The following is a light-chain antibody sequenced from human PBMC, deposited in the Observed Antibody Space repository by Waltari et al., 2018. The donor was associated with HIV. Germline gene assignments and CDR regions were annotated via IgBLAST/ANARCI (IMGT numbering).Light chain of an antibody. J-gene: IGLJ3*02. V-gene: IGLV2-11*01. CDR1: SSDVGGYNY. CDR3: CSYAGTYTWV. Sequence: QSALTQPRSVSGSPGQSVTISCTGTSSDVGGYNYVSWYQQHPTKAPKLTIYDVSNRPSGVPDRFSGSKSGNTASLTISVLQAEDEADYYCCSYAGTYTWVFGGGTKLTVL. CDR2: DVS.